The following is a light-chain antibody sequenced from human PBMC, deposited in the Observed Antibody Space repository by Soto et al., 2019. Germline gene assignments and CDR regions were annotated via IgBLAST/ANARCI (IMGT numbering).Light chain of an antibody. V-gene: IGKV2-40*01. J-gene: IGKJ5*01. Sequence: DIVMTQTPLSLPVPPGKPASISCRSSQSLLDSDDGNTYLDWYLQKPGQAPQLLIYTLSYRASGVPDRFSGSGSGRDFTLTISSLEPEDFSVYYCQQRYNWPITFGQGTRLEIK. CDR2: TLS. CDR1: QSLLDSDDGNTY. CDR3: QQRYNWPIT.